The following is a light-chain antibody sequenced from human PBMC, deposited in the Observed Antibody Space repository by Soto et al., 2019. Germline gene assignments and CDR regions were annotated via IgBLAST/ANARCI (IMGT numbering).Light chain of an antibody. CDR1: QTISSW. CDR2: KAS. V-gene: IGKV1-5*03. J-gene: IGKJ1*01. CDR3: QHFNSYSEA. Sequence: DIQMTQSPSTLSGSVGDRVTITCRASQTISSWLAWYQQKPGKAPKLLIYKASTLKSGVPSRFSGSGSGTEFTLPISILLPDDLATYYCQHFNSYSEAFGKGTKVELK.